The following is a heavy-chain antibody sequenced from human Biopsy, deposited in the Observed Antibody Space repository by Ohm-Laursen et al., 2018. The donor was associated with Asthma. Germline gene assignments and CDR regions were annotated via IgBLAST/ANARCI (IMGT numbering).Heavy chain of an antibody. Sequence: SLRLSCTASGRHFGSYNMHWARQAPGKGLEWVAVITFDGSTQHYGDSVKGRFTISRDNSKNMLFLQMNSLRAEDTAVYYCLRDTLGYYFDIWGQGTLVTVSS. D-gene: IGHD6-13*01. CDR2: ITFDGSTQ. J-gene: IGHJ4*02. CDR1: GRHFGSYN. CDR3: LRDTLGYYFDI. V-gene: IGHV3-30-3*01.